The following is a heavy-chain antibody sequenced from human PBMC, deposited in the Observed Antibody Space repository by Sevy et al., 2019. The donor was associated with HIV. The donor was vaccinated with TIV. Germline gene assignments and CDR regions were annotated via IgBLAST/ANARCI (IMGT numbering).Heavy chain of an antibody. CDR1: GYTFTGYY. CDR2: INPNSGGT. J-gene: IGHJ6*02. CDR3: AGGAYYYDSSGYALGYYGMDV. V-gene: IGHV1-2*02. Sequence: ASVKVSCKASGYTFTGYYMHWVRQAPGQGLEWMGWINPNSGGTNYAQKFQGRVTMTRDTSISTAYMELSRLRSDDTAVYYCAGGAYYYDSSGYALGYYGMDVWGQGTTVTVSS. D-gene: IGHD3-22*01.